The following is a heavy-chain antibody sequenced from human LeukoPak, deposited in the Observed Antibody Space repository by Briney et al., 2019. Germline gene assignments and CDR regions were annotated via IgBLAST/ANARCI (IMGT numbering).Heavy chain of an antibody. CDR3: AHAPHISTGYPIDF. D-gene: IGHD3-9*01. V-gene: IGHV2-5*01. Sequence: SGPTLVKPTQTLTLTCSFSGFSLTTTGVGVGWIRQPPGKALEWLAVIYWNDDKRYSPSLRRRLTITKDTPKNQVVLRMTSMDPVDTATYYCAHAPHISTGYPIDFWGQGILVTVSS. J-gene: IGHJ4*02. CDR1: GFSLTTTGVG. CDR2: IYWNDDK.